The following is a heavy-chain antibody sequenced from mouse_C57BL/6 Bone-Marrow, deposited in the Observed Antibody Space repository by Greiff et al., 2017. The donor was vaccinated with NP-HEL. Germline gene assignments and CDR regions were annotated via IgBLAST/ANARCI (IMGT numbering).Heavy chain of an antibody. CDR2: IYPGNSDT. J-gene: IGHJ3*01. CDR3: TAYGNYDWFAY. CDR1: GYTFTSYW. V-gene: IGHV1-5*01. Sequence: DVQLVESGTVLARPGASVKMSCKTSGYTFTSYWMHWVKQRPGQGLEWIGAIYPGNSDTSYNQKFKGKAKLTAVTSASTAYMELSSLTNEDSAVYYCTAYGNYDWFAYWGQGTLVTVSA. D-gene: IGHD2-1*01.